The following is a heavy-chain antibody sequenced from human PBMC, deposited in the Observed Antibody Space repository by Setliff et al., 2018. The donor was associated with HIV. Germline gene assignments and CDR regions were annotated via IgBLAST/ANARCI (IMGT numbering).Heavy chain of an antibody. D-gene: IGHD3-16*01. CDR1: GFTFSNSA. CDR3: ARDTRMTGEMDYFFDV. Sequence: GGSLRLSCVASGFTFSNSAMAWVRQAPGKGLEWVSGISSNSGNTRHADSVRGRFTISRDNDRNSLYLQMDSLRPEDSALYYCARDTRMTGEMDYFFDVWGTGITVTVSS. J-gene: IGHJ6*04. CDR2: ISSNSGNT. V-gene: IGHV3-9*01.